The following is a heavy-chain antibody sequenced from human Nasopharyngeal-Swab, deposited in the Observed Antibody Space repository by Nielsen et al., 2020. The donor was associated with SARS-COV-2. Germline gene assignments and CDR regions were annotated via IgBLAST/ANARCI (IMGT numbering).Heavy chain of an antibody. CDR3: ARGSRGNGAAFDI. D-gene: IGHD2-8*01. CDR1: VGSISSYY. J-gene: IGHJ3*02. Sequence: ETLSLTCTVSVGSISSYYWSRIRQPPGKGLEWIGYIYYSGSTNCNPSLKSRVTISVDTSKNQLSLKLSSVTAADTAVYYCARGSRGNGAAFDIWGQGTMVTVSS. V-gene: IGHV4-59*01. CDR2: IYYSGST.